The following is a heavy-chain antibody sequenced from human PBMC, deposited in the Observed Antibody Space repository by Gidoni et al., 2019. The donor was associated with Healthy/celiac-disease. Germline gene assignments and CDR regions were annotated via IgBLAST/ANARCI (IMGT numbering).Heavy chain of an antibody. J-gene: IGHJ6*02. CDR1: GFTFSSYG. D-gene: IGHD3-10*01. Sequence: QVQLVESGGGVVQPGRSLRLSCAASGFTFSSYGMHWVRQAPGKGLGWVAVIWYDGSNKYYADSVKGRFTISRDNSKNTLYLQMNSLRAEDTAVYYCARDLWFGEPPTYGMDVWGQGTTVTVSS. CDR3: ARDLWFGEPPTYGMDV. CDR2: IWYDGSNK. V-gene: IGHV3-33*01.